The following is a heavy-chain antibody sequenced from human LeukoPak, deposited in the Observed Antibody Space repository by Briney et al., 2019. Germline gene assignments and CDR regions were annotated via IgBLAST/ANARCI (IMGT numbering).Heavy chain of an antibody. CDR3: AKDLGFGGQNAFDI. J-gene: IGHJ3*02. CDR1: GFTISSYG. Sequence: PGGSLRLSCAASGFTISSYGMHWVRQAPGKGLEWVAVISYDGSNKYYADSVKGRFTISRDNSKNTLYLQMNSLRAEDTAVYYCAKDLGFGGQNAFDIWGQGTMVTVSS. V-gene: IGHV3-30*18. CDR2: ISYDGSNK. D-gene: IGHD3-10*01.